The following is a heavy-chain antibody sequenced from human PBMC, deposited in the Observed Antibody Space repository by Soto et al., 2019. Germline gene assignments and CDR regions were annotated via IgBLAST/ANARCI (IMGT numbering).Heavy chain of an antibody. CDR1: GFTFSSYA. CDR2: ISYDVSNK. Sequence: QVQLVESGGGVVQPGRSLRLSCAASGFTFSSYAMHWVRQAPGKGLEWVAVISYDVSNKYYADSVKGRFTISRDNSKNTLYLQMNSLRAEDTALYYCAKPRMVRGVLQYYFDYWGQGTLVTVSS. V-gene: IGHV3-30-3*02. D-gene: IGHD3-10*01. CDR3: AKPRMVRGVLQYYFDY. J-gene: IGHJ4*02.